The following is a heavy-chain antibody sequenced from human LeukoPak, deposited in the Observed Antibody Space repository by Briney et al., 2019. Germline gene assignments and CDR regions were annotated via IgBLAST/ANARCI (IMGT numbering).Heavy chain of an antibody. V-gene: IGHV3-30-3*01. CDR3: ATNPPGRLEPSFDY. J-gene: IGHJ4*02. Sequence: GGSLRLSCAASGFTFSSYAMHWVRQAPGKGLEWVAVISYDGSNKYYADSVKGRFTISRDNSKNTLYLQMNSLRAEDTAVYYCATNPPGRLEPSFDYWGQGTLVTVSS. CDR1: GFTFSSYA. CDR2: ISYDGSNK. D-gene: IGHD1-1*01.